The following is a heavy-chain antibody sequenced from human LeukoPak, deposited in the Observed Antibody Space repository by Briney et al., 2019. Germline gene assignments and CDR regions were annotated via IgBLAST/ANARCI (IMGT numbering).Heavy chain of an antibody. V-gene: IGHV4-4*02. CDR1: GGSLRNTNW. D-gene: IGHD2-8*01. Sequence: PSESLSLTCGLSGGSLRNTNWWSWVRQPPGEGLEWFGEISLTGLTHYNPSLESRVTLPVDQPKNQLSLNLTSYTAAPPAVSFFSRENGAFSPFGYWGQGTLVTVLS. CDR3: SRENGAFSPFGY. CDR2: ISLTGLT. J-gene: IGHJ4*02.